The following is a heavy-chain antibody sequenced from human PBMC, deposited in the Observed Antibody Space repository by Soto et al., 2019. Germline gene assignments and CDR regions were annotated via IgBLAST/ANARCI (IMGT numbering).Heavy chain of an antibody. Sequence: ASVKVSCKASGDSFSRSTFSWVRQAPGKGLEWMGGFDPEDGETIYAQKFQGRVTMTEDTSTDTAYMELSSLRSEDTAVYYCATGHYDFWSGYFFDYWGQGTLVTVSS. CDR1: GDSFSRST. CDR2: FDPEDGET. D-gene: IGHD3-3*01. V-gene: IGHV1-24*01. CDR3: ATGHYDFWSGYFFDY. J-gene: IGHJ4*02.